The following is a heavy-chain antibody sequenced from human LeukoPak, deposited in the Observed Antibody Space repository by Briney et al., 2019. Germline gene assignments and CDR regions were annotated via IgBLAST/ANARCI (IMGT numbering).Heavy chain of an antibody. J-gene: IGHJ6*03. CDR3: ARAHTRITIFGVVRGYYMDV. V-gene: IGHV4-39*07. Sequence: SETLSLTCTVSGGSISSSSYYWGWIRQPPGKGLEWIGSIYYSGSTYYNPSLKSRVTISVDTSKNQFSLKLSSVTAADTAVYYCARAHTRITIFGVVRGYYMDVWGKGTTVTVSS. CDR2: IYYSGST. CDR1: GGSISSSSYY. D-gene: IGHD3-3*01.